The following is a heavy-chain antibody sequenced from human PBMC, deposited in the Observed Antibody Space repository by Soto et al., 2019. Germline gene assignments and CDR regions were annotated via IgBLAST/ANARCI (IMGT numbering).Heavy chain of an antibody. Sequence: QVQLQESGPGLVKPSETLSLTCTVSGGSISSYYWSWIRQPPGKGLEWIGYIYYSGSTNYNPSLKSRVTISVDTSKNQFSLKLSSVTAADTAVYYCAREGYGDYVQGWFDPWGQGTLVTVSS. CDR2: IYYSGST. CDR3: AREGYGDYVQGWFDP. D-gene: IGHD4-17*01. V-gene: IGHV4-59*01. J-gene: IGHJ5*02. CDR1: GGSISSYY.